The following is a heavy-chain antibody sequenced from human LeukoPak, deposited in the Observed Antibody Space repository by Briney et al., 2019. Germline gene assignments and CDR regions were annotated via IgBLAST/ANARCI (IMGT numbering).Heavy chain of an antibody. D-gene: IGHD6-13*01. V-gene: IGHV1-2*02. Sequence: EASVKVSCKASGYTFTGYYMHWVRQAPGQGLERMGWINPNSGGTNYAQKFQGRVTMTRDTSISTTYMELSRLRSDDTAVYYCARVKIAAAGTFDYWGQGTLVTVSS. CDR2: INPNSGGT. J-gene: IGHJ4*02. CDR3: ARVKIAAAGTFDY. CDR1: GYTFTGYY.